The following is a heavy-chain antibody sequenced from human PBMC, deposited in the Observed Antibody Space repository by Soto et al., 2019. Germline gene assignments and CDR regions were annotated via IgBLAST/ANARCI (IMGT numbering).Heavy chain of an antibody. CDR1: GYSFTSYW. CDR3: ARAAGSWDVYYYGMDV. CDR2: IYPGDSDT. D-gene: IGHD1-26*01. Sequence: PGESLKISCKGSGYSFTSYWIGWVRQMPVKGLEWMGIIYPGDSDTRYSPSFQGQVTISADKSISTAYLQWSSLKASDTAMYYCARAAGSWDVYYYGMDVWGQGTTVTVSS. J-gene: IGHJ6*02. V-gene: IGHV5-51*01.